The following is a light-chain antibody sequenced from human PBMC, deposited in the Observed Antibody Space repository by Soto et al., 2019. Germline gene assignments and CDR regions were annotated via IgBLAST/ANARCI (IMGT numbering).Light chain of an antibody. J-gene: IGKJ1*01. CDR2: GAS. V-gene: IGKV3-20*01. Sequence: EIVLTQSPGTLSLSPGEGATLACRASQSVSTNFFAWYQQKPGQAPRLLIYGASTMDTGIPDRFSGSGSGTDFTLTISRLEPEDFAVYYCQQYGRTSWTFGQGTKVEIK. CDR1: QSVSTNF. CDR3: QQYGRTSWT.